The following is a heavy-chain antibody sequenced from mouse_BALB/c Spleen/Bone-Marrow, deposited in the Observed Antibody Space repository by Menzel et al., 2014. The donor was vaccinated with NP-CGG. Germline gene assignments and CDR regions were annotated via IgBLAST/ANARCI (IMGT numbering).Heavy chain of an antibody. CDR3: TRAPIYYAYGAY. CDR1: GYTFTSYW. D-gene: IGHD2-2*01. Sequence: LQQSGSELVRPGASVKLSCKASGYTFTSYWMHWVKQRPGQGLEWIGNIYPGSSTTNYDEKFKSKATLTVDTSSSTAYMQLSSLTSEDSAAYYCTRAPIYYAYGAYWGQGTLVTVSA. J-gene: IGHJ3*01. CDR2: IYPGSSTT. V-gene: IGHV1S22*01.